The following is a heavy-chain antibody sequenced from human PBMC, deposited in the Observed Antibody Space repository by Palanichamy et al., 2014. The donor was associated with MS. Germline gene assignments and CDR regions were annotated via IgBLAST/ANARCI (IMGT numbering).Heavy chain of an antibody. D-gene: IGHD1-1*01. CDR2: LKEDGTEK. V-gene: IGHV3-7*01. CDR3: TRGGQSGTGDY. J-gene: IGHJ4*02. CDR1: GFTFSQYW. Sequence: EVQVVESGGNLVQPGGSLRLSCVVSGFTFSQYWMTWVRQAPGKGLEWVANLKEDGTEKYYLESVKGRFTISRDNAKNSLYLQMNYLGTDDTAVYYCTRGGQSGTGDYWGQGTLVTVSS.